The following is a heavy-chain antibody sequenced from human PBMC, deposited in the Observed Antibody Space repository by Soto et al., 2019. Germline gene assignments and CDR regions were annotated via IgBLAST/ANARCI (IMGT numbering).Heavy chain of an antibody. Sequence: EMQLLESGGGLVQPGGSLRLSCAASGFTFSSFAMSWVHQAPGKGLDWVSAISGSGGSTYSADSVKGRFTISRDNAKNSLDLQMDGLRGDDTGVYYCARTTWELGVRFDYWGQGALVTVSS. CDR2: ISGSGGST. V-gene: IGHV3-23*01. J-gene: IGHJ4*02. CDR1: GFTFSSFA. CDR3: ARTTWELGVRFDY. D-gene: IGHD1-1*01.